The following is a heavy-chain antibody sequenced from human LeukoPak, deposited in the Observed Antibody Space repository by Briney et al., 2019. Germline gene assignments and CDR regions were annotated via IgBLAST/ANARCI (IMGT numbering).Heavy chain of an antibody. D-gene: IGHD5-18*01. J-gene: IGHJ4*02. CDR3: ARPHTAMVKVRYYFDY. CDR1: GFTFRSYA. V-gene: IGHV3-23*01. CDR2: ISGSDGST. Sequence: GGSLRLSCAASGFTFRSYAMSWVRQAPGKGLEWVSSISGSDGSTYYADSVKGRFTVSRDNSKNTLYLRMTSLSAEDTAVHYCARPHTAMVKVRYYFDYWGQGTLVTVSS.